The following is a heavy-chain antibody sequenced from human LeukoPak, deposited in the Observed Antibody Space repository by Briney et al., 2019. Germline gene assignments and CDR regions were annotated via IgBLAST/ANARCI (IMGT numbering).Heavy chain of an antibody. CDR2: IVGSGDTT. D-gene: IGHD6-19*01. Sequence: GGSLRLSCAASGFTFNNYTMNWVRQAPGKGLEWVSTIVGSGDTTYYAGSVKGRFTVSRDNSKNTLYLQMNGLRVEDTAVYYCAKGRSAGYWYFDLWGRGTLVTVSS. CDR1: GFTFNNYT. J-gene: IGHJ2*01. V-gene: IGHV3-23*01. CDR3: AKGRSAGYWYFDL.